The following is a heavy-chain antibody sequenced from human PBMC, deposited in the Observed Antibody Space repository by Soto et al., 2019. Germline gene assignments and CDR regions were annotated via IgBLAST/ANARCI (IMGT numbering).Heavy chain of an antibody. V-gene: IGHV1-24*01. CDR3: ATEPRDNYYYRSGVEY. CDR2: FDPKDGET. J-gene: IGHJ4*02. CDR1: GYSLTELS. Sequence: ASVKVSCKVSGYSLTELSMHWVRQAPGKGLEWMGGFDPKDGETVYAQKFQGRVTMTEDTSTDTAHMELSSLRSEDTAVFYCATEPRDNYYYRSGVEYWGQGTQVTVSS. D-gene: IGHD3-22*01.